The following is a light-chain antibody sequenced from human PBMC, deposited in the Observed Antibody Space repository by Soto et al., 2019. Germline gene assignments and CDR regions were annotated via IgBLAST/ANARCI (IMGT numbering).Light chain of an antibody. Sequence: QSVLTQPPSVSGSPGQRVTISCTGSSSNIGAGYDVPWYQQLPGTAPKLLIYGNSNRPSGVPDRFSGSKSGTSASLAITGLQAADVADYYCHSSASILRGSDVVFGGGTKLTVL. CDR3: HSSASILRGSDVV. J-gene: IGLJ2*01. CDR2: GNS. V-gene: IGLV1-40*01. CDR1: SSNIGAGYD.